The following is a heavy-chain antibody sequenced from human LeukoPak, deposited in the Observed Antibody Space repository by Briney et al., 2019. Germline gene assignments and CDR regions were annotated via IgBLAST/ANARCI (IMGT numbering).Heavy chain of an antibody. D-gene: IGHD3-10*01. J-gene: IGHJ5*02. CDR2: IKNDGSEK. V-gene: IGHV3-7*01. CDR1: GFTFSDYW. Sequence: GGSLRLSCAASGFTFSDYWMSWVRQVPGKGLEWVANIKNDGSEKHYVDSVKGRFTISRDNAKNSLYLQMSSLRAEDTAVFYCAKYSYGSGTSFDPWGQGTLVTVSS. CDR3: AKYSYGSGTSFDP.